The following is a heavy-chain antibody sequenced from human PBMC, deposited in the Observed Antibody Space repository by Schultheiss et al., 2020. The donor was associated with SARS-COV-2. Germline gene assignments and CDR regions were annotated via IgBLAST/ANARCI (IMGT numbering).Heavy chain of an antibody. Sequence: SQTLSLTCTVSGGSISSYYWSWIRQPPGKGLEWIGSIYYSGSTYYNPSLKSRVSISVDTSKNQFSLKLSSVTAADTAVYYCARVGAKGIAAGGQIDYWGQGTLVTVSS. V-gene: IGHV4-59*12. J-gene: IGHJ4*02. CDR2: IYYSGST. CDR1: GGSISSYY. CDR3: ARVGAKGIAAGGQIDY. D-gene: IGHD6-13*01.